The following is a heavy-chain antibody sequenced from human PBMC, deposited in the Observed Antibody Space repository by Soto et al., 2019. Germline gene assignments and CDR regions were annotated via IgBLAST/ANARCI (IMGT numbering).Heavy chain of an antibody. CDR1: GGSISSSRHY. CDR2: IFYSGSS. V-gene: IGHV4-39*01. D-gene: IGHD1-20*01. Sequence: SSETLSLTCAVSGGSISSSRHYWGWIRQPPGKGLEWLGSIFYSGSSYYNPSLKSRVTISVDTSKNEFSLKLSSVTAADTAVYYCARHVLTGTARGWSDYWGQGTLVTVSS. J-gene: IGHJ4*02. CDR3: ARHVLTGTARGWSDY.